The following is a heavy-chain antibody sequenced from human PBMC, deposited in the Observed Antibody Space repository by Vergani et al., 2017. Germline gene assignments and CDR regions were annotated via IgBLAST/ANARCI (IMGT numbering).Heavy chain of an antibody. V-gene: IGHV1-69*13. CDR2: IIPIFGTA. D-gene: IGHD3-10*01. J-gene: IGHJ3*02. Sequence: QVQLVQSGAEVKKPGASVKVSCKASGGTFSSYAISWVRQAPGQGLEWMGRIIPIFGTANYAQKFQGRVTITADESTSTAYMELGSLRSEDTAVYYCARVSEYYYGSGSYDAFDIWGQGTMVTVSS. CDR3: ARVSEYYYGSGSYDAFDI. CDR1: GGTFSSYA.